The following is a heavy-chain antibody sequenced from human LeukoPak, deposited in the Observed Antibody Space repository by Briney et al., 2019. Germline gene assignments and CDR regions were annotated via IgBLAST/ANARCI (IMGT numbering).Heavy chain of an antibody. CDR2: IYPGDSDT. CDR1: GYIFTSYW. Sequence: GESLKISCKGSGYIFTSYWIGWVRQMPGKGLELMGIIYPGDSDTRYSPSFQGQVTISADKSISTAYLQWSSLKALDTAMYYCARRISRGWCGGEEAFDYWGQGTLVTVSS. J-gene: IGHJ4*02. D-gene: IGHD6-19*01. V-gene: IGHV5-51*01. CDR3: ARRISRGWCGGEEAFDY.